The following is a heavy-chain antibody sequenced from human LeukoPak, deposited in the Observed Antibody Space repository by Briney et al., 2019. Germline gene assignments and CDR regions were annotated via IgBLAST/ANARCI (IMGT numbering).Heavy chain of an antibody. CDR1: GGSISSGSYY. J-gene: IGHJ4*02. CDR2: IYTSGST. CDR3: ARAEAAAGFDY. D-gene: IGHD6-13*01. Sequence: SQTLSLTCTVSGGSISSGSYYWRWIRQPAGEGLEWIGRIYTSGSTNYNPSLKSRVTISVDTSKNQFSLKLSSVTAADTAVYYCARAEAAAGFDYWGQGTLVTVSS. V-gene: IGHV4-61*02.